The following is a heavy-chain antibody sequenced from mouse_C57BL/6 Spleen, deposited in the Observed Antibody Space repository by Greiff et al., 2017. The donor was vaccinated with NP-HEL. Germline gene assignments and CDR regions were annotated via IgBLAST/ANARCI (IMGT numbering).Heavy chain of an antibody. V-gene: IGHV5-17*01. D-gene: IGHD4-1*01. Sequence: EVKLVESGGGLVKPGGSLKLSCAASGFTFSDYGMHWVRQAPEKGLEWVAYISSGSSTIYYADTVKGRFTIARDNAKKTLFLQMTSLRSEDTAMYYCARNWVSFDYWGQGTTLTVSS. J-gene: IGHJ2*01. CDR3: ARNWVSFDY. CDR2: ISSGSSTI. CDR1: GFTFSDYG.